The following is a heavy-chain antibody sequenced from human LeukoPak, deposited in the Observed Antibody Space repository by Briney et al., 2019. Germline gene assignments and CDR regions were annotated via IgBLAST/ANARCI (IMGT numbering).Heavy chain of an antibody. D-gene: IGHD2-2*01. V-gene: IGHV5-51*01. Sequence: GESLKISCKGSGYSFTSYWIGWVRQMPGKGLEWMGIIYPGDSVTRYSPSFQGQVTISADTSISTAYLQWSSLKSSDTAMYFCARHGPEIVVVPASIPLDYWGQGTLVTVSS. CDR3: ARHGPEIVVVPASIPLDY. CDR2: IYPGDSVT. J-gene: IGHJ4*02. CDR1: GYSFTSYW.